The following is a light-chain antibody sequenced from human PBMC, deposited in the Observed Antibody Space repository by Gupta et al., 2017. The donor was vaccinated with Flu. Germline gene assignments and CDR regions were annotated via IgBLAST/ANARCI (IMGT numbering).Light chain of an antibody. V-gene: IGLV4-69*01. CDR3: QTWGTGIVV. J-gene: IGLJ2*01. CDR2: VNSDGSH. CDR1: SGHSSYA. Sequence: QPVLTQSHSASASLGTSVKLTCTLSSGHSSYAIAWHQQQPEKGPRYLMKVNSDGSHSKGDGIPDCFSGSSSGAERYLTISSLQSEDEADYYCQTWGTGIVVFGGGTKLTVL.